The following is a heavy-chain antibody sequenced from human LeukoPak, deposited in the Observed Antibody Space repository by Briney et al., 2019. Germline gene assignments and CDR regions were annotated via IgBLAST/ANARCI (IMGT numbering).Heavy chain of an antibody. Sequence: GGTLRLSCAASGFTFSSYGMSWVRQAPGKGLEWVSAISGSGGSTYYADSVKGRFTISRDNSKNTLYLQMNSLRAADTAVYYFAKDRPDFWSGYSDVCDMWGQGTMVTLLS. CDR1: GFTFSSYG. CDR2: ISGSGGST. V-gene: IGHV3-23*01. D-gene: IGHD3-3*01. CDR3: AKDRPDFWSGYSDVCDM. J-gene: IGHJ3*02.